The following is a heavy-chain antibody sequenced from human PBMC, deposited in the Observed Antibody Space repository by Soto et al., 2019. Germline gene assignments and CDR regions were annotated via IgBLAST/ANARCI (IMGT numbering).Heavy chain of an antibody. CDR2: INHSGST. CDR3: AREEGGSRTYWYFDL. J-gene: IGHJ2*01. V-gene: IGHV4-34*01. D-gene: IGHD2-15*01. Sequence: QVQLQQWGAGLLKPSETLSLTCAVYGGSFSGYYWSWIRQPPGKGLEWIGEINHSGSTNYNPSLKMRVTISVDTSKNQFSLKLSSVTAADTAVYYCAREEGGSRTYWYFDLWGRGTLVTVSS. CDR1: GGSFSGYY.